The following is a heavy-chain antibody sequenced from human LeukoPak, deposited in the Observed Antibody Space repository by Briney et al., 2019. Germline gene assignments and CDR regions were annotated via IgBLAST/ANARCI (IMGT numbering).Heavy chain of an antibody. V-gene: IGHV3-74*01. CDR1: GFAFSSNW. D-gene: IGHD5-24*01. CDR3: ASSLLATMGPLFY. CDR2: ISTDARTI. J-gene: IGHJ4*02. Sequence: GGSLRLSCAASGFAFSSNWMHWVRQAPGKGLVWVSHISTDARTITYADFVKGRFTISRDNSKNSLYLQMDSLRADDTALYYCASSLLATMGPLFYWGLGALVTVSS.